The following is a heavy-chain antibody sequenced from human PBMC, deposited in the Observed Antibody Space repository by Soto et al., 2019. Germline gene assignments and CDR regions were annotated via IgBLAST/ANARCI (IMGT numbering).Heavy chain of an antibody. CDR2: ISAYNGNT. D-gene: IGHD5-18*01. V-gene: IGHV1-18*01. CDR1: GYTFTSYG. CDR3: ARDGVDTATGYYYGMDV. Sequence: QVQLVQSGAEVKKPGASVKVSCKASGYTFTSYGISWVRQAPGRGLEWMGWISAYNGNTNYAQKLQGRVTMTTDTAXSXTYMELRSLRSDDTAVYYCARDGVDTATGYYYGMDVWGQGTTVTVSS. J-gene: IGHJ6*02.